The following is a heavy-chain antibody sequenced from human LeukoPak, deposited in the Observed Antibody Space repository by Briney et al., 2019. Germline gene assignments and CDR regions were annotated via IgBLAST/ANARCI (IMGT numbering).Heavy chain of an antibody. V-gene: IGHV3-23*01. CDR3: AKLSMVRGVIITDYFDY. D-gene: IGHD3-10*01. CDR2: ISGSGGST. Sequence: GGSLRLSCAASGFTFSSYAMSWVRQAPGKGLEWVSAISGSGGSTYYADSVKGRFTISRDNSKNTLYLQMNSLRAEDTAVYYCAKLSMVRGVIITDYFDYWGQGTLVTVSS. CDR1: GFTFSSYA. J-gene: IGHJ4*02.